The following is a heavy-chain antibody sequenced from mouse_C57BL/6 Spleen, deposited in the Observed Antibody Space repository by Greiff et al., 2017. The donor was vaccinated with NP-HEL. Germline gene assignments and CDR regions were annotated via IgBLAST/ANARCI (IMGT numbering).Heavy chain of an antibody. CDR3: ARHEDKSLRLNYAMDY. CDR2: FYPGSGSI. J-gene: IGHJ4*01. CDR1: GYTFTEYT. D-gene: IGHD2-4*01. V-gene: IGHV1-62-2*01. Sequence: QVQLQQSGAELVKPGASVKLSCKASGYTFTEYTIHWVKQRSGQGLEWIGWFYPGSGSIKYNEKFKDKATLTVDKSSSTVYMELSRLTSEDSAVYFCARHEDKSLRLNYAMDYWGQGTSVTVSS.